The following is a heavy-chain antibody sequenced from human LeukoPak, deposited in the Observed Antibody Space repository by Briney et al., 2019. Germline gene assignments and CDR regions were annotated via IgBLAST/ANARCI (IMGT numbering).Heavy chain of an antibody. CDR1: GFIFSSYG. J-gene: IGHJ4*02. CDR3: AKDNRGGWSGYFDY. Sequence: GGSLRLSCATSGFIFSSYGMYWVRQAPGKGLEWVAVICHDGSAEFYADSVKGRFSISRDDSKNTLYLQMNSLRAEDTALYYCAKDNRGGWSGYFDYWGQGVLVTVSS. D-gene: IGHD6-19*01. CDR2: ICHDGSAE. V-gene: IGHV3-33*06.